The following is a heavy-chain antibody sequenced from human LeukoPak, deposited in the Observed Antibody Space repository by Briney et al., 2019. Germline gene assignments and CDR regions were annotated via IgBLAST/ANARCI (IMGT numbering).Heavy chain of an antibody. Sequence: GVPLTLSCTVSGFTLYRFGKQCVPHAPGKALVGVGVISYDGSNKHYALSGTGRFTIARYNSKNTLYVKMNGLRAEDTVVYFGVKDLPRFIVVVVAATIDYWGQGTPVTVSS. V-gene: IGHV3-30*18. CDR2: ISYDGSNK. CDR3: VKDLPRFIVVVVAATIDY. CDR1: GFTLYRFG. J-gene: IGHJ4*02. D-gene: IGHD2-15*01.